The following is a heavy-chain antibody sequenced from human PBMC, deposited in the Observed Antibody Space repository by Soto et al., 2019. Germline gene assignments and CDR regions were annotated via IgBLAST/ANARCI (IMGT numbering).Heavy chain of an antibody. Sequence: ASVKVSCKASGYTFTGYYMPWVRKAPGQGLEWMGWINPNSGGTNYAQKFQGRVTMTRDTSISTAYMELSRLRSDDTAVYYCARISAAVAGDYWGQGTLVTVSS. CDR3: ARISAAVAGDY. CDR1: GYTFTGYY. J-gene: IGHJ4*02. V-gene: IGHV1-2*02. D-gene: IGHD6-19*01. CDR2: INPNSGGT.